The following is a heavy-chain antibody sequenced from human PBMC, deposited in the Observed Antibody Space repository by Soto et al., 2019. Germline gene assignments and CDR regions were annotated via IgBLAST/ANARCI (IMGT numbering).Heavy chain of an antibody. CDR2: MNPNSGNT. Sequence: ASVKVSCKASGYTFTSYDINWVRQATGQGLEWMGWMNPNSGNTGYAQKFQGRVTMTRNTSISTAYMELSSLRSEDTAVYYCAKTRDIYYYYYGMDVWGQGTTVTVSS. J-gene: IGHJ6*02. D-gene: IGHD2-2*01. CDR1: GYTFTSYD. V-gene: IGHV1-8*01. CDR3: AKTRDIYYYYYGMDV.